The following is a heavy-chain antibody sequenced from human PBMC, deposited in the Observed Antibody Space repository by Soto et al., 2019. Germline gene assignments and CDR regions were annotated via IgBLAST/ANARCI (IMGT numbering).Heavy chain of an antibody. D-gene: IGHD3-22*01. CDR3: ARDCSGYYWFDP. Sequence: PSESLSLTCAVSSFSISSGYFWGWIRQPPGKGPEWLGSIYHSGSTYYNPSVKGRVTISVDTSKNQFSLKMSSVTAADTAVYYCARDCSGYYWFDPWGQGTLVTVSS. J-gene: IGHJ5*02. V-gene: IGHV4-38-2*02. CDR2: IYHSGST. CDR1: SFSISSGYF.